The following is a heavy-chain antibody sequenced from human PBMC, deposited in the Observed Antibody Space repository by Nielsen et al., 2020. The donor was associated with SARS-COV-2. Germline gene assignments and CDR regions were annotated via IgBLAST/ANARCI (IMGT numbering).Heavy chain of an antibody. CDR3: ARAFTVTSKIDY. J-gene: IGHJ4*02. Sequence: ASVKVSCKASGYTFTGYYMHWVRQAPGQGLEWMGRINPNGGITTYAQMFQGRVTMTRDTSTSTVYMELSSLRSEDTAMYYCARAFTVTSKIDYWGQGTLVTVSS. V-gene: IGHV1-46*01. CDR1: GYTFTGYY. CDR2: INPNGGIT. D-gene: IGHD4-17*01.